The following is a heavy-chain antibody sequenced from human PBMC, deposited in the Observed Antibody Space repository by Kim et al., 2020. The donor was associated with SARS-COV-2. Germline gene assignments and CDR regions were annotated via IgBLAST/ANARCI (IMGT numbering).Heavy chain of an antibody. CDR2: IIPTLGIV. V-gene: IGHV1-69*04. Sequence: SVKVPCKASGGTFSSYAISWVRQAPGKGLEWMGRIIPTLGIVNYAQKFQGRVTITADKSTRTAYMGLSSLTSEDTAVYYCARDRTGAQWLVKYYFDYWGQGPLVTVSS. CDR3: ARDRTGAQWLVKYYFDY. CDR1: GGTFSSYA. D-gene: IGHD6-19*01. J-gene: IGHJ4*02.